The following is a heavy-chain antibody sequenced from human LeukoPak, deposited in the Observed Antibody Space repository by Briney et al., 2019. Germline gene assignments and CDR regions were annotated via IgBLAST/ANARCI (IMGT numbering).Heavy chain of an antibody. CDR3: ASLRGWPEPNWFDP. CDR1: GGSFSGYY. CDR2: INHSGST. Sequence: SETLSLTCAVYGGSFSGYYWSWIRQPPGKGLEWIGEINHSGSTNYNPSLKSRVTISVDTSKNQFSLKLSSVTAADTAVYYCASLRGWPEPNWFDPWGQGTLVTVSS. D-gene: IGHD1-14*01. J-gene: IGHJ5*02. V-gene: IGHV4-34*01.